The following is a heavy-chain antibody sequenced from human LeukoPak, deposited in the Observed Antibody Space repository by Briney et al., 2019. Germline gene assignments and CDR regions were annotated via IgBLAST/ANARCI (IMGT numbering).Heavy chain of an antibody. CDR3: ARAEYGSGSYHPDY. D-gene: IGHD3-10*01. V-gene: IGHV1-2*02. J-gene: IGHJ4*02. Sequence: SVKVSCNASGYTFTGYYMHWVRQAPGQGLEWMGWINPNSGGTNYAQKFQGRVTMTRDTSISTAYMELSRLRSDDTAVYYCARAEYGSGSYHPDYWGQGTLVTVSS. CDR2: INPNSGGT. CDR1: GYTFTGYY.